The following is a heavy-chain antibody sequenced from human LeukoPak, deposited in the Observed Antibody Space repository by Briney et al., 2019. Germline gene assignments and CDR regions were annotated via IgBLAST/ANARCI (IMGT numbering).Heavy chain of an antibody. CDR1: GYTFTSYD. CDR2: MNPNSGNT. Sequence: ASVKVSCKASGYTFTSYDINWVRQATGQELEWMGWMNPNSGNTGYAQKFQGRVTMTRNTSISTAYMELSSLRSEDTAVYYCARGSGSALAGRALHFDYWGQGTLVTVSS. D-gene: IGHD6-19*01. J-gene: IGHJ4*02. V-gene: IGHV1-8*01. CDR3: ARGSGSALAGRALHFDY.